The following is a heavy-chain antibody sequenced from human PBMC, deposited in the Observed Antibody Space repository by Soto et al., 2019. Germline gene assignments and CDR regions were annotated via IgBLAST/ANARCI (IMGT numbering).Heavy chain of an antibody. V-gene: IGHV3-66*01. CDR3: AWTCGYINYVCDS. CDR2: IYSGGST. D-gene: IGHD4-4*01. CDR1: GFTVSSNY. J-gene: IGHJ4*02. Sequence: EVQLVESGGGLVQPGGSLRLSCAASGFTVSSNYRSWVRQAPGKGLEWVSVIYSGGSTYYADSVKGRFTISRDNSKKTVYLQMNSLRSEDTAVYYCAWTCGYINYVCDSWGQGTLVTVSS.